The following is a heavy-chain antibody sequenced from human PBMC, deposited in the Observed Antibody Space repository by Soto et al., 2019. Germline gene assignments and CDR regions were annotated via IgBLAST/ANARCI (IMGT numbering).Heavy chain of an antibody. D-gene: IGHD6-6*01. CDR1: GFTFSSYA. CDR2: ISYDGSNK. CDR3: ARSSGQLGEYHFDY. Sequence: GGSLRLSCAASGFTFSSYAMHWVRQAPGKGLEWVAVISYDGSNKYYADSVKGRFTISRDNSKNTLYLQMNSLRAEDTAVYYCARSSGQLGEYHFDYWGQGTLVTVSS. J-gene: IGHJ4*02. V-gene: IGHV3-30-3*01.